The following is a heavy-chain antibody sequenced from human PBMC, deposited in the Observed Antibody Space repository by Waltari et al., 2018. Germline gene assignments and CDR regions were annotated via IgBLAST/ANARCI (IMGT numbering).Heavy chain of an antibody. J-gene: IGHJ6*02. CDR2: IWYDGRNK. V-gene: IGHV3-33*08. Sequence: QAQLVESGGGVVQPGRPLRLSCAASGFIFSDYGMPWVRQAPGKGLEWVALIWYDGRNKYYAESVKGRFTISRDNPKNTLYLQMNTLKVDDTAVYYCARVVGRQLVRDNGLDVWGQGTTVTVSS. D-gene: IGHD6-6*01. CDR3: ARVVGRQLVRDNGLDV. CDR1: GFIFSDYG.